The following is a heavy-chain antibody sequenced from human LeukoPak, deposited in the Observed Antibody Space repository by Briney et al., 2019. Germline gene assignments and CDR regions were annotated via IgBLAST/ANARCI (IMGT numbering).Heavy chain of an antibody. CDR3: ARDRYYDSSGYYEYYYYYYMHV. CDR1: GYTFTGYY. Sequence: ASVKVSCKASGYTFTGYYMHWVRQAPGQGLEWMGRINPNSGGTNYAQKFQGRVTMTRDTSISTAYMELSRLRSDDTAVYYCARDRYYDSSGYYEYYYYYYMHVWGKGTTVTVSS. J-gene: IGHJ6*03. V-gene: IGHV1-2*06. D-gene: IGHD3-22*01. CDR2: INPNSGGT.